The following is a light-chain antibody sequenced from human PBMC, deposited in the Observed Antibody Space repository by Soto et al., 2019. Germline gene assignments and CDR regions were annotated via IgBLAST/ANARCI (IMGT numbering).Light chain of an antibody. CDR2: VAS. Sequence: EIVLTQSPGTLSLSPGERATLSCRASQSVSSNYVAWYQQKPGQAPRVLIYVASSRATGIPDRFSGSGSGTDFTLTISRLEPEDFAVYYCQQYGSSPITFGQGTRREIK. J-gene: IGKJ5*01. CDR1: QSVSSNY. V-gene: IGKV3-20*01. CDR3: QQYGSSPIT.